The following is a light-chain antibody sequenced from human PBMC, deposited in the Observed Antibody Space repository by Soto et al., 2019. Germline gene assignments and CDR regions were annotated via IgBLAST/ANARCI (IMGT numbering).Light chain of an antibody. CDR1: QSVSSN. Sequence: EIVMTQSPATLSVSPGERATLSCRASQSVSSNLAWYQQKPGQAPRLLIYGASTRATGIPARFSGSGSGTEFTLTISSLQSEEFAVYYCEQYSDWPPYTFGQGTKLEIK. CDR3: EQYSDWPPYT. V-gene: IGKV3-15*01. CDR2: GAS. J-gene: IGKJ2*01.